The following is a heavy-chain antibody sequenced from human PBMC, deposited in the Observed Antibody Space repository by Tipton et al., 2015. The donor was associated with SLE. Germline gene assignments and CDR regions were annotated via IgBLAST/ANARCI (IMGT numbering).Heavy chain of an antibody. CDR2: INHSGST. CDR3: ARGIVAAFYY. J-gene: IGHJ4*02. V-gene: IGHV4-39*07. Sequence: GLVKPSETLSLTCSVSGDSVSSNHYYWGWIRQPPGKGLEWIGEINHSGSTNYNPSLKSRVTISVDTSKNQFSLKLSSVTAADTAVYYCARGIVAAFYYWGQGTLVTVSS. D-gene: IGHD6-6*01. CDR1: GDSVSSNHYY.